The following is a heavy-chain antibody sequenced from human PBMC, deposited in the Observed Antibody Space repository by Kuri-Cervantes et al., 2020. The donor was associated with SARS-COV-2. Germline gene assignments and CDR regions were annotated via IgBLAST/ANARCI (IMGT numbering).Heavy chain of an antibody. CDR3: ARRAWRLLNYLDY. Sequence: GSLRLSCAVYGGSFSGYYWGWIRQPPGKGLEWIGSIYYSGSTYYNPSLKSRVTISVDTSKNQFSLKLSSVTAADTAVYYCARRAWRLLNYLDYWGQGTLVTVSS. J-gene: IGHJ4*02. CDR1: GGSFSGYY. D-gene: IGHD3-22*01. V-gene: IGHV4-39*01. CDR2: IYYSGST.